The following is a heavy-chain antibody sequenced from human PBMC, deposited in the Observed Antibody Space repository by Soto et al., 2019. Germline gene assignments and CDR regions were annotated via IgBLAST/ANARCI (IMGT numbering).Heavy chain of an antibody. CDR1: GGTFSSYA. D-gene: IGHD5-18*01. J-gene: IGHJ4*02. Sequence: QVQLVQSGAEVKKPGSSVKVSCKASGGTFSSYAISWVRQAPGQGLEWMGGIIPIFGTAKYAQRFHGRVTITADESTSTAYMEQSSLRSEDTAVYYCASGYSYGHSSFSNDYWGQGTLVTVSS. CDR3: ASGYSYGHSSFSNDY. CDR2: IIPIFGTA. V-gene: IGHV1-69*01.